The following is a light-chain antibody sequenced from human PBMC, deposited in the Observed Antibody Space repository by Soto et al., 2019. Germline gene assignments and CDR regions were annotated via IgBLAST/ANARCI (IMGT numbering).Light chain of an antibody. V-gene: IGLV2-14*03. J-gene: IGLJ3*02. CDR1: SSDVGGFDY. Sequence: QSALTQPASVSGSPGHSITVSCTGTSSDVGGFDYVSWYQLHPGKAPKLMIYDVSNRPSGVSNRFSGSKSGNTASLTISGLQTEDEAYYYCSSYTASTTVVFGGGTKLTVL. CDR3: SSYTASTTVV. CDR2: DVS.